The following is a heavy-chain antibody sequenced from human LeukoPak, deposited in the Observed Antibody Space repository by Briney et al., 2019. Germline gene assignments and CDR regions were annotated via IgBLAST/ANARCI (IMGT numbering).Heavy chain of an antibody. CDR1: GFTFSSYW. V-gene: IGHV3-7*01. CDR3: ARAGDILLVSYFHYYGMDV. D-gene: IGHD7-27*01. CDR2: IKQDGSEK. Sequence: GGSLRLSCAASGFTFSSYWMSWVRQAPGKGLEWVANIKQDGSEKYYVDSVKGRFTISRDNAKNSLYLQMNSLRADDTAVYYCARAGDILLVSYFHYYGMDVWGQGTTVIVSS. J-gene: IGHJ6*02.